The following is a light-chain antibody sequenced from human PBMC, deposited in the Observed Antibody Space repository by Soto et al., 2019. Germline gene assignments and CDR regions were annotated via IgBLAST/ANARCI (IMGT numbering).Light chain of an antibody. CDR1: QSISSY. CDR2: AAS. V-gene: IGKV1-39*01. J-gene: IGKJ2*01. CDR3: QQSYSTPYT. Sequence: DIQMTQSPSSLSASVGDRVTITCRASQSISSYLNWYQQRPGKAPNLLIYAASSLRSGVPSRFSGRGSGTEFTLTISSLTPEDVATYYCQQSYSTPYTFGQGTKVDI.